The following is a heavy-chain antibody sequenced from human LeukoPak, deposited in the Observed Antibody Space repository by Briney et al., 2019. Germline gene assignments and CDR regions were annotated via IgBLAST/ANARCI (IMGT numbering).Heavy chain of an antibody. Sequence: PGGSLRLSCAASGFTFSSYSMNWVRQAPGKGLEWVSSISSSSSYIYYADSVKGRFTISRDNAKNSLYLQMNSLRAEDTAVYYCARVGIVVVPAASYYMDVWGKGTTVTVSS. CDR3: ARVGIVVVPAASYYMDV. D-gene: IGHD2-2*01. CDR1: GFTFSSYS. CDR2: ISSSSSYI. J-gene: IGHJ6*03. V-gene: IGHV3-21*01.